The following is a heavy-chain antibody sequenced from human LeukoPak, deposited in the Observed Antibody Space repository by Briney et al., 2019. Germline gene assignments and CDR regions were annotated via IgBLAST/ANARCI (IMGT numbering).Heavy chain of an antibody. CDR2: ISAYNGNT. D-gene: IGHD3-22*01. J-gene: IGHJ4*02. CDR3: ARGDYYDSSGHPLFDY. CDR1: EYTFTSYD. Sequence: ASVKVSCKASEYTFTSYDINWVRQAPGQGLEWMGWISAYNGNTNYAQKLQGRVTMTTDTSTSTAYMELRSLRSDDTAVYYCARGDYYDSSGHPLFDYWGQGTLVTVSS. V-gene: IGHV1-18*01.